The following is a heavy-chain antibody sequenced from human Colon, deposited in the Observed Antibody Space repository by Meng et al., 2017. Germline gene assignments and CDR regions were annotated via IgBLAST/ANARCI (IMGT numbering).Heavy chain of an antibody. CDR2: INAGNGNK. Sequence: ASVKVSCKASGCTLTSYAMHWVRQAPGQRLEWMGWINAGNGNKKYSQRFQGRVTITRDTSASTAYMELSSMRSEDTTVYSCARAGYDGSGYYPQAFDYWGQGTLVTVSS. D-gene: IGHD3-22*01. CDR3: ARAGYDGSGYYPQAFDY. CDR1: GCTLTSYA. V-gene: IGHV1-3*01. J-gene: IGHJ4*02.